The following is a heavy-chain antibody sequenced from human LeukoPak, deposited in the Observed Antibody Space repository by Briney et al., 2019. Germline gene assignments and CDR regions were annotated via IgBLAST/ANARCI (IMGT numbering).Heavy chain of an antibody. CDR1: GFTFRTYA. V-gene: IGHV3-23*01. J-gene: IGHJ4*02. CDR3: AKSALTSGPEN. D-gene: IGHD5-12*01. CDR2: ISGSGGGK. Sequence: GGSLRLSCVASGFTFRTYAMSWVRQAPGRGLEWVSTISGSGGGKYYADSVKGRFTISRDNSKNTLFLQMNSLGAEDTAVYYCAKSALTSGPENWGQGALVTVSS.